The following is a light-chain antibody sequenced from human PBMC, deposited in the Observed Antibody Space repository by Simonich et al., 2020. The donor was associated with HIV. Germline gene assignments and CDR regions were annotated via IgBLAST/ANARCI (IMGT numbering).Light chain of an antibody. Sequence: DIVMTQSPDSLAVSLGERATINCKSSQSVLYSSNNKNYLAWYKQKPGQPPKLLIYWTSTRESGVPDRFSGSGSGTDFTLTISSLQAEDVAVYYCQQYYSTPAFGQGTKEEIK. CDR2: WTS. V-gene: IGKV4-1*01. CDR1: QSVLYSSNNKNY. CDR3: QQYYSTPA. J-gene: IGKJ1*01.